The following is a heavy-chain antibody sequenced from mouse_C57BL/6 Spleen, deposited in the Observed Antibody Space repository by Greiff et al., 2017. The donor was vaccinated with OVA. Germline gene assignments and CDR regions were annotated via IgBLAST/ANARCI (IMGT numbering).Heavy chain of an antibody. CDR3: ARDYSKPYYAMDY. V-gene: IGHV1-80*01. CDR1: GYAFSSYW. D-gene: IGHD2-5*01. Sequence: QVQLQQSGAELVKPGASVKLSCKASGYAFSSYWMNWVKQRPGKGLEWIGQICPGDGDTNYNGKFKGKATLTADKSSSTAYMQLSSLTSEDSAVYVRARDYSKPYYAMDYWGQGTSVTVSS. CDR2: ICPGDGDT. J-gene: IGHJ4*01.